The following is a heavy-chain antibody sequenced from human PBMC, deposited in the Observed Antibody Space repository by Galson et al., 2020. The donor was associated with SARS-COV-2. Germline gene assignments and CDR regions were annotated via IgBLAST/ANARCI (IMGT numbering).Heavy chain of an antibody. J-gene: IGHJ5*02. CDR1: GFTFSNAW. CDR2: IKSKTDGGTT. V-gene: IGHV3-15*01. Sequence: GESLKISCAASGFTFSNAWMSWVRQAPGKGLEWVGRIKSKTDGGTTDYAAPVKGRFTISRDDSKNTLYLQMNSLKTEDTAVYYCTTDGRGALLPNWFDPWGQGTLVTVSS. D-gene: IGHD2-15*01. CDR3: TTDGRGALLPNWFDP.